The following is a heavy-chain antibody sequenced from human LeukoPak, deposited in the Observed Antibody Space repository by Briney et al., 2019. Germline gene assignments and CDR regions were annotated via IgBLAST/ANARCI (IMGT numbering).Heavy chain of an antibody. V-gene: IGHV3-33*01. D-gene: IGHD3-3*01. CDR3: ARELQYDFWSGSDAFDI. J-gene: IGHJ3*02. CDR2: IWYDGSNK. CDR1: GFTFNSYG. Sequence: GGSLRLSCAASGFTFNSYGMHWVRQAPGKGLEWVAVIWYDGSNKYYADSVKGRFTISRDNAKNTLYLQMNSLRAEDTAVYYCARELQYDFWSGSDAFDIWGQGTMVTVSS.